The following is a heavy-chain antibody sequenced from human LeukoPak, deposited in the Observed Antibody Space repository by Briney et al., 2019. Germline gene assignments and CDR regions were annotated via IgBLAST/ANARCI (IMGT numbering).Heavy chain of an antibody. J-gene: IGHJ4*02. Sequence: GGSLRLSCAASGFTFSSYAMSWVRQAPGKGLEWVSYISSSSSTIYYADSVKGRFTISRDNAKNSLYLQMNSLRAEDTAVYYCAKGSMNTAMVTFDYWGQGTLVTVSS. CDR3: AKGSMNTAMVTFDY. CDR2: ISSSSSTI. CDR1: GFTFSSYA. V-gene: IGHV3-48*04. D-gene: IGHD5-18*01.